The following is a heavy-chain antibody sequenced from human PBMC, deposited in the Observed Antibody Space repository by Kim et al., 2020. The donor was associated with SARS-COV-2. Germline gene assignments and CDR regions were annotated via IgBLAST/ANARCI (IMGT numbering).Heavy chain of an antibody. V-gene: IGHV4-39*01. D-gene: IGHD3-10*01. Sequence: SETLSLTCTVSGGSISSSSYYWGWIRQPPGKGLEWIGSIYYSGSTYYNPSLKSRVTISVDTSKNQFSLKLSSVTAADTAVYYCARLDTYYYGSGSYKGYNWFDPWGQGTLVTVSS. CDR2: IYYSGST. CDR1: GGSISSSSYY. J-gene: IGHJ5*02. CDR3: ARLDTYYYGSGSYKGYNWFDP.